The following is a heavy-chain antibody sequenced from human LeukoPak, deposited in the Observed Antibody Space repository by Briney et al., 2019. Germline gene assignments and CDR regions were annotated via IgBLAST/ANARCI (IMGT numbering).Heavy chain of an antibody. CDR2: ISPYNDYT. CDR3: ARWYCSSTSCYAGAFDM. J-gene: IGHJ3*02. CDR1: GYTFTNYG. D-gene: IGHD2-2*01. Sequence: ASVKVSCRASGYTFTNYGISWVRQAPGQGLEWMGWISPYNDYTNYAQKLQGRVTMTTDTSTSTGYMELRSLRSDDTAVYYCARWYCSSTSCYAGAFDMWGQGTMVTVSS. V-gene: IGHV1-18*04.